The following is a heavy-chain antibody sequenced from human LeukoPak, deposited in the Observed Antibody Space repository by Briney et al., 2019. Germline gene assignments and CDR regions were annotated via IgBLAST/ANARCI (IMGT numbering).Heavy chain of an antibody. V-gene: IGHV4-4*07. CDR1: GRSISDYY. D-gene: IGHD3-22*01. J-gene: IGHJ4*02. CDR2: IYTSGST. CDR3: ARVGSGYDYFDY. Sequence: SETLSLTCTVSGRSISDYYWSWIRQPAEKGLEWLGRIYTSGSTKYNPSLESRVTMSVDTSKNQFSLKLSFVTAADTAVYYCARVGSGYDYFDYWGQGTLVTVSS.